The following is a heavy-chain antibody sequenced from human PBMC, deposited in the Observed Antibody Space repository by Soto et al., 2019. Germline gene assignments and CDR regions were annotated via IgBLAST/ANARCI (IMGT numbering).Heavy chain of an antibody. CDR3: ARHGALYDILTGYYTNWFDP. V-gene: IGHV4-39*01. CDR1: GGSISSSSYY. J-gene: IGHJ5*02. Sequence: SETLSLTCTVSGGSISSSSYYWGWIRQPPGKGLEWIGSIYYSGSTYYNPSLKSRVTISVDTSKNQFSLKLSSVTAADTAVYYCARHGALYDILTGYYTNWFDPWGQGTLVTVSS. D-gene: IGHD3-9*01. CDR2: IYYSGST.